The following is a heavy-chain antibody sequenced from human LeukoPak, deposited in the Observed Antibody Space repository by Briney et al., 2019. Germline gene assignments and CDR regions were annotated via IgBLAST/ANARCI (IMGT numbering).Heavy chain of an antibody. CDR3: ARHLYCSGGSCHKLIDY. CDR2: IYYSGST. V-gene: IGHV4-39*01. CDR1: GGSISSSSYY. Sequence: SETLSLTCTVSGGSISSSSYYWGWIRQPPGKGLEWIGSIYYSGSTYYNPSLKSRVTISVDTSKNQFSLKLSSVTAADTAVYYCARHLYCSGGSCHKLIDYWGQGTQVTVSS. J-gene: IGHJ4*02. D-gene: IGHD2-15*01.